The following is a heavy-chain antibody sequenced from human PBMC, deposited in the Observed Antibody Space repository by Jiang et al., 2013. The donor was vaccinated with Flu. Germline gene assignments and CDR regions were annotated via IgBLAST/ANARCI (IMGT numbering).Heavy chain of an antibody. J-gene: IGHJ5*02. V-gene: IGHV2-5*02. CDR3: AHSSLAARPREFDP. CDR1: GFSLSTSGVG. Sequence: PTQTLTLTCTFSGFSLSTSGVGVGWIRQPPGKALEWLALIYWDDDKRYSPSLKSRLTITKDTSKNQVVLTMTNMDPVDTATYYCAHSSLAARPREFDPWGQGTLVTVSS. D-gene: IGHD6-6*01. CDR2: IYWDDDK.